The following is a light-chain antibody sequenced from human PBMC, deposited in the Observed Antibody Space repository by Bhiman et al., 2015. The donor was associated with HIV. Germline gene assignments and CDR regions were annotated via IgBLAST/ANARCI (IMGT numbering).Light chain of an antibody. V-gene: IGLV2-14*03. CDR1: SSDVGYYNY. CDR2: DVT. J-gene: IGLJ1*01. Sequence: QSALTQPASVSGSPGQSITISCTGTSSDVGYYNYVSWYQQHPGKAPKLMIYDVTKRPSGVSNRFSGSKSGNTASLTISGLQAEDEADYYCSSLTSSITYVFGTGTNVTVL. CDR3: SSLTSSITYV.